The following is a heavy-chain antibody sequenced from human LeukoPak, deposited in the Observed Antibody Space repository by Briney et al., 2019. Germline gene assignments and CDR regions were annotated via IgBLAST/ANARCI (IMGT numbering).Heavy chain of an antibody. V-gene: IGHV1-3*01. CDR3: ARKEVGATFDY. D-gene: IGHD1-26*01. Sequence: ASVKVSCKASGYTFTSYAMHWVRQATGQRLEWMGWINAGNGNTKYSQKFQGRVTITRDTSASTAYMELSSLRSEDTAVYYCARKEVGATFDYWGQGTLVTVSS. CDR1: GYTFTSYA. J-gene: IGHJ4*02. CDR2: INAGNGNT.